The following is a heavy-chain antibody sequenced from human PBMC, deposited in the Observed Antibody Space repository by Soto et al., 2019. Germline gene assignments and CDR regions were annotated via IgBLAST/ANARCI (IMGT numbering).Heavy chain of an antibody. CDR2: ISAYNGNT. J-gene: IGHJ5*02. Sequence: QVQLVQSGAEVKKPGASVKVSCKASGYTFTSYGISWVRQAPGQGLEWMGWISAYNGNTNYAQKLQGRVTMTTDTSTSTAYMELRSLRSDYTAVYYCVRYCSSTSCYWSWFDPWGQGTLVTVSS. V-gene: IGHV1-18*04. CDR3: VRYCSSTSCYWSWFDP. D-gene: IGHD2-2*01. CDR1: GYTFTSYG.